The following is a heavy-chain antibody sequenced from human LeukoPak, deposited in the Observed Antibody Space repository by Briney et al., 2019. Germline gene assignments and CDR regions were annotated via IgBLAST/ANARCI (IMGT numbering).Heavy chain of an antibody. CDR3: ARDEHNGSLYHDRLDP. V-gene: IGHV1-2*02. J-gene: IGHJ5*02. D-gene: IGHD2-8*01. Sequence: GASVTVSCKASGYTFTDYFMHWVRQAPGQGLEWMGWINPNGGGTRYEQKFQGRVTLTGDTSINTADMELGRLGTDDTAVYYCARDEHNGSLYHDRLDPWGQGTLVTVSS. CDR2: INPNGGGT. CDR1: GYTFTDYF.